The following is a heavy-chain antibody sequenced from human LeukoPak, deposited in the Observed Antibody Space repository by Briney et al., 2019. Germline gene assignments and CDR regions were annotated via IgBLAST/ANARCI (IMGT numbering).Heavy chain of an antibody. V-gene: IGHV1-8*03. CDR3: ARRGLVAGIYDLVYGFDL. D-gene: IGHD3/OR15-3a*01. Sequence: VASVKVSCKAAGYSFTTFQINWVRQAPGQGPEWMGRVNPDTGNIGFAQKFQGRVTITQNSSVTTVYMELSSLTSEDTAVYYCARRGLVAGIYDLVYGFDLWGQGTMVTVSS. CDR2: VNPDTGNI. J-gene: IGHJ3*01. CDR1: GYSFTTFQ.